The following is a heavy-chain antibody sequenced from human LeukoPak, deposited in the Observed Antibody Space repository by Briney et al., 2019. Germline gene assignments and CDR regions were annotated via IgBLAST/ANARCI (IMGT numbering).Heavy chain of an antibody. CDR1: GGTFSSYA. V-gene: IGHV1-18*01. D-gene: IGHD5-18*01. Sequence: ASVKVSCKASGGTFSSYAIGWVRQAPGQGLEWMGWISAYNGNTNYAQKLQGRVTMTTDTSTSTAYMELRSLRSDDTAVYYCARGGRGSYGYGPLRVNNWFDPWGQGTLVTVSS. J-gene: IGHJ5*02. CDR3: ARGGRGSYGYGPLRVNNWFDP. CDR2: ISAYNGNT.